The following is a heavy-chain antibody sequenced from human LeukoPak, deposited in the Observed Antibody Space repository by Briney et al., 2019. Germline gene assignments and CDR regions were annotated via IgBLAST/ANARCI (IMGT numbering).Heavy chain of an antibody. J-gene: IGHJ5*02. CDR1: GFTFSSYA. Sequence: GGSLTLSCPASGFTFSSYAMTWLRQAPGKGLEWVSAISGTGDSTYYADSVKGRFTISRDNSKNTLYLQMNSLRAEDTAVYYCARGSVDGDYLFSWGQGTLVTVSS. CDR3: ARGSVDGDYLFS. CDR2: ISGTGDST. V-gene: IGHV3-23*01. D-gene: IGHD4-17*01.